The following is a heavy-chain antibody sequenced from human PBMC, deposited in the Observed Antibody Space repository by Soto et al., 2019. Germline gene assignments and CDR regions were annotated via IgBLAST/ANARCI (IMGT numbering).Heavy chain of an antibody. J-gene: IGHJ4*02. V-gene: IGHV4-34*01. Sequence: PSETLSLTCAVYGGSFSGYYWNWIRQPPGKGLEWIGEINHSGSTHYNPSLKSRVTISVDTSKNQFSLKLTSVTAADTAVYYCARGVRMSATFLLFDYFDYWGQGTLVTVSS. D-gene: IGHD2-21*01. CDR1: GGSFSGYY. CDR3: ARGVRMSATFLLFDYFDY. CDR2: INHSGST.